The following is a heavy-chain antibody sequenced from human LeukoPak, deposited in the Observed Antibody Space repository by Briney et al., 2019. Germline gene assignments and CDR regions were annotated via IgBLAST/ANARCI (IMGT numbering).Heavy chain of an antibody. J-gene: IGHJ5*01. CDR2: ISGSGNYI. CDR1: GFTLSSYS. Sequence: GGSLRLSCAVSGFTLSSYSMNWVRQAPGKGLEWVSSISGSGNYIYYADSVKGRFTISSDNAKNSLYLQMNSLRVEDTAVYYCARQAGYIDSWGQGTLVIVSS. V-gene: IGHV3-21*01. D-gene: IGHD5-24*01. CDR3: ARQAGYIDS.